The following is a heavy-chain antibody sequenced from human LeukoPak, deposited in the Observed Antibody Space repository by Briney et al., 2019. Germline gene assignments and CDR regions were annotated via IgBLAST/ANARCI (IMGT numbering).Heavy chain of an antibody. V-gene: IGHV3-23*01. CDR2: ISGSGGST. Sequence: PGGSRSLSCPASGFTFSTYAVGWVRQAPGGGLEWVSGISGSGGSTFYADSVKGRFTISRDNSKNTLYLQMNSLRVEETGVYYCAKGVVPEVWGQGTTVTVSS. CDR3: AKGVVPEV. CDR1: GFTFSTYA. J-gene: IGHJ6*02.